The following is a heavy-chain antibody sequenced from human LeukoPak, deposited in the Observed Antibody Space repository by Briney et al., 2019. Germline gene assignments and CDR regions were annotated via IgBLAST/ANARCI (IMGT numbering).Heavy chain of an antibody. V-gene: IGHV3-7*01. Sequence: GGSLRLSCAASGFTFSTSWMGWVRQTPGKGLEWVANIKQDGSGETYVDSVKGRFTISRDNAKNSLYLQLNSLRAEDTAVYYCARDKYIAYWGQGTLVTVSS. J-gene: IGHJ4*02. CDR3: ARDKYIAY. CDR2: IKQDGSGE. CDR1: GFTFSTSW.